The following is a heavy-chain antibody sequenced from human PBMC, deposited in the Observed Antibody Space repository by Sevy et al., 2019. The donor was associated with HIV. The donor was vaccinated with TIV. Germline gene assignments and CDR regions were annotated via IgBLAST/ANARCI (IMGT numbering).Heavy chain of an antibody. Sequence: ASVKGSCKASGGTFGTYSLSWLRQAPGQGCEWMGGIIPIFHSANYAQNFQGRVTITADESTSTAYMELSSLRPDDSAVYYCARDRDITFGGGDAFDIWGHGTMVTVSS. CDR1: GGTFGTYS. CDR3: ARDRDITFGGGDAFDI. D-gene: IGHD3-16*01. V-gene: IGHV1-69*13. J-gene: IGHJ3*02. CDR2: IIPIFHSA.